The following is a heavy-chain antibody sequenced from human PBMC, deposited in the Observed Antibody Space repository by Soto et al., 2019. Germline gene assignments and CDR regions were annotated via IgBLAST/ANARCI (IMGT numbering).Heavy chain of an antibody. D-gene: IGHD3-3*01. V-gene: IGHV3-23*01. CDR3: AKGRGRRFLEWLRYVY. CDR1: GFTFSSDA. CDR2: ISGSGGSS. Sequence: EVPLLESGGGLVQPGGSLRLSFAASGFTFSSDAMSWVRQVSGKGLEWVAVISGSGGSSYYAESVKGRFTISRDNSKNTLYLQMNSLRAEDTAVYYCAKGRGRRFLEWLRYVYWGQGTLVTVSS. J-gene: IGHJ4*02.